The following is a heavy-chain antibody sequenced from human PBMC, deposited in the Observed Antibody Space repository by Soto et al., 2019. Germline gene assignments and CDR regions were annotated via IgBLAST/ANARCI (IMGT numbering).Heavy chain of an antibody. CDR1: GGSISKFY. CDR2: IYATGTT. J-gene: IGHJ5*02. V-gene: IGHV4-4*07. CDR3: VRDGSKSLRDWFDP. Sequence: SETLSLTCNVSGGSISKFYWAWIRKTAGNGLEWMGRIYATGTTDYNPSLRSRVAMSVDISKKTFSLRLRSVTGADSGVYYCVRDGSKSLRDWFDPWGQGILVTVSS.